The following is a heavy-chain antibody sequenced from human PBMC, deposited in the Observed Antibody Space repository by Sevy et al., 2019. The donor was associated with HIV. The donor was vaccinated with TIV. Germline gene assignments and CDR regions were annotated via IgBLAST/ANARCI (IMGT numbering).Heavy chain of an antibody. CDR2: ISGTGNTI. V-gene: IGHV3-48*04. D-gene: IGHD3-22*01. J-gene: IGHJ4*02. CDR3: ARVPLYSDSHINDY. CDR1: GFTFSPYS. Sequence: GVSLRLSCAASGFTFSPYSMNWIRQAPGKGLEWLSYISGTGNTIYYAGSVKGRFTISRDNAKNSLYLQMNSLRAEDTAVYYCARVPLYSDSHINDYWGQGTLVTVSS.